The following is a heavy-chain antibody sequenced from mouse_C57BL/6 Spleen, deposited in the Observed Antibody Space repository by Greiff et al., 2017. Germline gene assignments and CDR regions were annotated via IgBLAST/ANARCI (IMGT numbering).Heavy chain of an antibody. Sequence: LVESGTELVKPGASVKLSCKASGYTFTSYWMHWVKQRPGQGLEWIGNINPSNGGTNYNEKFKSKATLTVDKSSSTAYMQLSSLTSEDSAVYYCARYGYDGTWFAYWGQGTLVTVSA. CDR3: ARYGYDGTWFAY. CDR2: INPSNGGT. D-gene: IGHD2-2*01. CDR1: GYTFTSYW. J-gene: IGHJ3*01. V-gene: IGHV1-53*01.